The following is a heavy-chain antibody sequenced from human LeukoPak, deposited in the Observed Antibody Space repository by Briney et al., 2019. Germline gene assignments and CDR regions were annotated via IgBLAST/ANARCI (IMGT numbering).Heavy chain of an antibody. J-gene: IGHJ4*02. V-gene: IGHV4-39*01. D-gene: IGHD6-13*01. Sequence: PSETLSLTCTVSGGSIRSSSYYWGWIRQPPGKGLEWIGSIYYSGSTYYNPSLKSRVTISVDTSKNQFSLKLSSVTAADTAVYYCARHAIAIAAAGLFDYWGQGTLVTVSS. CDR1: GGSIRSSSYY. CDR2: IYYSGST. CDR3: ARHAIAIAAAGLFDY.